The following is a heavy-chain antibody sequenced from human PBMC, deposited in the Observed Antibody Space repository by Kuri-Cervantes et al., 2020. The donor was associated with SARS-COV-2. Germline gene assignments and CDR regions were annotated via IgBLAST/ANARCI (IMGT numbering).Heavy chain of an antibody. J-gene: IGHJ4*02. CDR3: ARESGSSGWYGFDH. CDR1: GYNFNSYD. CDR2: ISVQNGNT. D-gene: IGHD6-19*01. Sequence: ASVKVSCKSAGYNFNSYDISWVRQAPGQGLEWMGWISVQNGNTKYAEKFQGRVSFTTDTSTSTVYMEVRGLRSDDTAVYYCARESGSSGWYGFDHWGQGTLVTVSS. V-gene: IGHV1-18*04.